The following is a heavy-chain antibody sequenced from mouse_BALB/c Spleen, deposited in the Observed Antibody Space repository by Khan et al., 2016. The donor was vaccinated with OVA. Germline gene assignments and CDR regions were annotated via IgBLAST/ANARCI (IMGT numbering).Heavy chain of an antibody. D-gene: IGHD3-1*01. CDR1: GFTFSNFG. Sequence: EVELVESGGGLVQPGGSRKLSCAASGFTFSNFGMHWVRQAPKKGLEWVAYMSSGSSNIYYEDTVKGRFTISRDNLTNILFLQMTSLRSEDTAMYYCARSGGSFPWYFDVWGAGTSVTVSS. V-gene: IGHV5-17*02. CDR2: MSSGSSNI. J-gene: IGHJ1*01. CDR3: ARSGGSFPWYFDV.